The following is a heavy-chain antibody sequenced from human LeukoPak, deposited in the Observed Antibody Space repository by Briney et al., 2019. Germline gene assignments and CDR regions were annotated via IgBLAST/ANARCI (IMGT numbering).Heavy chain of an antibody. CDR2: ISSSSSII. D-gene: IGHD4-17*01. J-gene: IGHJ4*02. CDR3: ARDTLDYGDYADY. V-gene: IGHV3-48*01. CDR1: GFTFSSYG. Sequence: QPGGSLRLSCAGSGFTFSSYGMNWVRQAPGKGLEWVSYISSSSSIIYYAESLKGRFTISRDNAENSLYLQVNSLRAEDTAVYYCARDTLDYGDYADYWGQGTLVTVSS.